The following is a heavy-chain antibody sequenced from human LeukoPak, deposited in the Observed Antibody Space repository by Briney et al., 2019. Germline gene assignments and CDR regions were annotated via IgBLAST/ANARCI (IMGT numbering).Heavy chain of an antibody. V-gene: IGHV3-53*01. D-gene: IGHD6-19*01. J-gene: IGHJ4*02. Sequence: GGSLRLSCAASGFTVITNDMTWVRQAPGKGLEWVSVLYSDGNTKYADSVQGRSTISRDNSKNTLYLEMNSLSPDDTAVYYCARGVEALAANTLAYWGQETLVTVSP. CDR3: ARGVEALAANTLAY. CDR2: LYSDGNT. CDR1: GFTVITND.